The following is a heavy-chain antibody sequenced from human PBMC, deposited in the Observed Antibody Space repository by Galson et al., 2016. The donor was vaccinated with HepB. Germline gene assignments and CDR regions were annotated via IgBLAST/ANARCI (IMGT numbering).Heavy chain of an antibody. J-gene: IGHJ4*02. V-gene: IGHV4-34*01. D-gene: IGHD1-26*01. Sequence: SETLSLTCAVSGGSLSGYYWIWIRQPPGKGLEWIGDINHSGRANYNPSLKSRVTISLDTSKNQFSLKLTSVNAADTATYYCARATGGRSKLYFDYWGQGTLVTVSS. CDR2: INHSGRA. CDR3: ARATGGRSKLYFDY. CDR1: GGSLSGYY.